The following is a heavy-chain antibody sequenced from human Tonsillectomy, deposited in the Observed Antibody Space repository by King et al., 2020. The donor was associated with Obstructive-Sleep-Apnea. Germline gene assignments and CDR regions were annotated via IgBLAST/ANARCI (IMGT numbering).Heavy chain of an antibody. J-gene: IGHJ4*02. D-gene: IGHD3-3*01. V-gene: IGHV4-39*07. CDR2: IYSSGST. CDR3: ATSRLGIWIY. CDR1: GGSISSNSFY. Sequence: QLQESGPGLLKPSETLSLTCTVSGGSISSNSFYWGWIRQPPGKGLEWIGSIYSSGSTYYIPSLKSRVTISVETSKNQFSLNLSSVTAADTAVYYCATSRLGIWIYWGQGTLVTVSS.